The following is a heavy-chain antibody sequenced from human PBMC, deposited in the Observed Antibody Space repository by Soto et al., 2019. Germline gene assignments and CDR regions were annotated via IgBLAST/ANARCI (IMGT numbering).Heavy chain of an antibody. Sequence: QVTLKESGPVLVKPTETLTLTCTVSGLSLSNGRLGVSWIRQPPGKALEWLAHIFSNDDKYYSTSLKSRLTIAKDTFRSQVVLTMANMDPVDSATDYWALIKDCSRTYCDLASCDPWGQVTLGTVSS. J-gene: IGHJ5*02. V-gene: IGHV2-26*01. CDR3: ALIKDCSRTYCDLASCDP. CDR1: GLSLSNGRLG. D-gene: IGHD2-2*01. CDR2: IFSNDDK.